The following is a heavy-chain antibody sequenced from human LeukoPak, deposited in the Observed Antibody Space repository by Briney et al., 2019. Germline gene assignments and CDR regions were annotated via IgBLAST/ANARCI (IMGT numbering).Heavy chain of an antibody. J-gene: IGHJ4*02. V-gene: IGHV3-21*01. D-gene: IGHD1-26*01. Sequence: PGGSLRLSCATSGLTFSSYSMNWVRQAPGKGLEWVSSISSSSRYIYYADSVKGRFTISRDDAKNALYLQMNSLRAEDTAVYYCARGSGSYWAPDYWGQGTLVTVSS. CDR2: ISSSSRYI. CDR3: ARGSGSYWAPDY. CDR1: GLTFSSYS.